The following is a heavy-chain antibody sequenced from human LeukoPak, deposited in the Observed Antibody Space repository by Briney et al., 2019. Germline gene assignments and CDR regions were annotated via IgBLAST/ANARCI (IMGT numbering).Heavy chain of an antibody. D-gene: IGHD4-23*01. J-gene: IGHJ4*02. CDR2: INPHIGTP. CDR3: ARVSSWYGGISGFFDS. CDR1: GYSFIDNY. Sequence: GASVKVSCKASGYSFIDNYIRWVRQTPGQGVEWMGWINPHIGTPKYADIFQGRVTMTRDTSISTAYMELTRLRSGDTAFYYCARVSSWYGGISGFFDSWGQGSLVTVSS. V-gene: IGHV1-2*07.